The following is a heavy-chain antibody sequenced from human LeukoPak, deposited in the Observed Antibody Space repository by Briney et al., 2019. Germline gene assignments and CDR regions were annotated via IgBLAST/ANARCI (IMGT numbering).Heavy chain of an antibody. V-gene: IGHV3-30*18. D-gene: IGHD4-17*01. Sequence: PGRSLRLSCAASGFTFSSYGMHWVRQAPGKGLEWVAVISYDGSNKYYADSVKGRFTISRDNSKNTLYLQMNSLRAEDTAVYYCAKGPYDDYVPYYYYYMDVWGKGTTVTVSS. J-gene: IGHJ6*03. CDR2: ISYDGSNK. CDR3: AKGPYDDYVPYYYYYMDV. CDR1: GFTFSSYG.